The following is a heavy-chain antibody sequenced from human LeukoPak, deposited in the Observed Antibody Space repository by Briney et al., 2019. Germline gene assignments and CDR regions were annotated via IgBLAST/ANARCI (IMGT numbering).Heavy chain of an antibody. CDR3: ARRAHLAQLGVDWFVP. J-gene: IGHJ5*02. CDR1: GDGFDNYW. CDR2: IHPSSSAT. D-gene: IGHD2-8*01. Sequence: GESLKISCRVSGDGFDNYWIGWVRHMSGEGLQWVAIIHPSSSATHYSPSFQGRVSVSADKAITTAYLQWNSLRTSDTAIYFCARRAHLAQLGVDWFVPWGQGTLVTVSS. V-gene: IGHV5-51*01.